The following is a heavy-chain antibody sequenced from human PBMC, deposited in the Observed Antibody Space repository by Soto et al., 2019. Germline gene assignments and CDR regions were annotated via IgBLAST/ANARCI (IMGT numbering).Heavy chain of an antibody. J-gene: IGHJ4*02. CDR2: IRTDNGGT. CDR1: GYTFTNYG. D-gene: IGHD1-26*01. Sequence: QVQLVQSGAEVKKPGASVKVSCKTSGYTFTNYGISWVRQAPGQGLEWMGWIRTDNGGTNYAQKLQDRVSMATDTSTTTVYMDLRRLTSDDTAVYYCARDRSNSDYWGQGTLVTVSS. V-gene: IGHV1-18*01. CDR3: ARDRSNSDY.